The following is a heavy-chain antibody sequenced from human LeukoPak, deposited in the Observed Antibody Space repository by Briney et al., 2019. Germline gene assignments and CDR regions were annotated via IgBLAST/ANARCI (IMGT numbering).Heavy chain of an antibody. Sequence: GGSLRLSCAASGFTFSSYGMHWVRQAPGKGLEWVAFIRYDGSNKYYADSVKGRFTISRDNSKNTLYLQMNSLRAEDTAVYYCARDHGSGSFPQRRFDYWGQGTLVTVSS. CDR2: IRYDGSNK. J-gene: IGHJ4*02. D-gene: IGHD3-10*01. CDR1: GFTFSSYG. V-gene: IGHV3-30*02. CDR3: ARDHGSGSFPQRRFDY.